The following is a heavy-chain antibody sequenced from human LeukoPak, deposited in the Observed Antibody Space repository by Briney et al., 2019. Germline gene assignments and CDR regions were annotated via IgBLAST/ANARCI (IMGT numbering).Heavy chain of an antibody. CDR3: ARVGLYYDMLTGYHDAFDI. D-gene: IGHD3-9*01. J-gene: IGHJ3*02. CDR1: GFTFSSYS. CDR2: ISSSSSYI. V-gene: IGHV3-21*01. Sequence: GGSLRLSCAASGFTFSSYSMNWVRQAPGKGLEWVSSISSSSSYIYYADSVKRRFTISRDNAKNSLYLQMNSLRAEHTAVYYGARVGLYYDMLTGYHDAFDIWGQGTMVTVSS.